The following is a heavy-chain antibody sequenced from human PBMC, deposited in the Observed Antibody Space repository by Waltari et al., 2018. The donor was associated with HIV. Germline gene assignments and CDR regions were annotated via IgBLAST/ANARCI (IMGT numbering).Heavy chain of an antibody. J-gene: IGHJ5*02. D-gene: IGHD3-22*01. CDR2: IYWDDDK. CDR1: GFSLRTSGVG. CDR3: AHHYDSSGIPGGWFDP. V-gene: IGHV2-5*02. Sequence: QITLKESGPTLVKPTQTLTLTCTFSGFSLRTSGVGVGWIRQPPGKALEWLALIYWDDDKRYSPSLKSRLTITKDTSKNQVVLTMTNMDPVDTATYYCAHHYDSSGIPGGWFDPWGQGTLVTVSS.